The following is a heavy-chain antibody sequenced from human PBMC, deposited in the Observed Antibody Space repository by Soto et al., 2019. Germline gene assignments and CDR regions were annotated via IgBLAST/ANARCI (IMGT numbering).Heavy chain of an antibody. CDR3: ARDCSGGSCYPGMDV. V-gene: IGHV3-74*01. D-gene: IGHD2-15*01. CDR1: GFTFSSSW. J-gene: IGHJ6*02. Sequence: PGGSLRLSCAASGFTFSSSWMHWVRQAPGKGLVWVSRIKGDGSSTSYADSVEGRFTISRDNAKNSVYLQINSLRAEDTAVYFCARDCSGGSCYPGMDVWGQGTTVTVSS. CDR2: IKGDGSST.